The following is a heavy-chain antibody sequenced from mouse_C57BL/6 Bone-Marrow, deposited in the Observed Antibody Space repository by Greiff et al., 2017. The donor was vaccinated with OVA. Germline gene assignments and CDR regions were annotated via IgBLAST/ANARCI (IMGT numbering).Heavy chain of an antibody. CDR1: GFTFSDYG. CDR2: ISSGSSTI. D-gene: IGHD1-1*01. V-gene: IGHV5-17*01. Sequence: EVQRVESGGGLVKPGGSLKLSCAASGFTFSDYGMHWVRQAPEKGLEWVAYISSGSSTIYYADTVKGRFTITRDNAKNTLFLQMTSLRSEDTAMYYCARDDQYCGRPFAGWGKGTLVTVSA. CDR3: ARDDQYCGRPFAG. J-gene: IGHJ3*01.